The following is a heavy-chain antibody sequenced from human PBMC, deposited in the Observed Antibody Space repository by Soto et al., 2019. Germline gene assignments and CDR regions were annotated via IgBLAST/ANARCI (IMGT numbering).Heavy chain of an antibody. D-gene: IGHD6-19*01. CDR1: GDSVSSNSAA. Sequence: SQTLSLTCAISGDSVSSNSAAWNWIRQSPSRGLEWLGRTYYRSKWYNDYAVSVKSRITINPDTSKNQFSLQLNSVTPEDTAVYYCARDSPARIPEQWRVGKTYYYHGMDVWGQGTTVTVSS. CDR3: ARDSPARIPEQWRVGKTYYYHGMDV. CDR2: TYYRSKWYN. V-gene: IGHV6-1*01. J-gene: IGHJ6*02.